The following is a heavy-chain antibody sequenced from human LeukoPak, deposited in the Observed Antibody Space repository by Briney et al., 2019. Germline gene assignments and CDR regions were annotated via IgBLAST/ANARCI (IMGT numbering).Heavy chain of an antibody. CDR2: ISGSGGST. CDR1: GFTFSSYA. J-gene: IGHJ4*02. V-gene: IGHV3-23*01. D-gene: IGHD3-9*01. Sequence: QPGGSLRLSCAASGFTFSSYAMSWVRQAPGKGLEWVSAISGSGGSTYYADSVKGRFTISRDNSKNTLSLHMNSLRAEDTAVYYCAKTDDDFDILTGFYYWGQGTLVTVSS. CDR3: AKTDDDFDILTGFYY.